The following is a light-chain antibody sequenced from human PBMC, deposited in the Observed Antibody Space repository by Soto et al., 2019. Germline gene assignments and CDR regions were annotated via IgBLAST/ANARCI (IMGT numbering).Light chain of an antibody. CDR2: DAS. CDR3: QQRSNSPPWIT. V-gene: IGKV3D-20*02. J-gene: IGKJ5*01. CDR1: QTVRNNY. Sequence: EIVLTQSPVTLSLSPGERATLSCRASQTVRNNYLAWYRQKPGQAPRLLIYDASSRATGIPDRFSGWGSGTDFTLTISSLEPEDSAVYYCQQRSNSPPWITFGQGTRLEIK.